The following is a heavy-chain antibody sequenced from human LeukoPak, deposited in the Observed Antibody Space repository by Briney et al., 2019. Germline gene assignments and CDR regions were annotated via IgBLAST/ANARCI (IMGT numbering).Heavy chain of an antibody. CDR1: GGTFSSYA. CDR2: IIPIFGTA. V-gene: IGHV1-69*05. D-gene: IGHD3-10*01. CDR3: ARDYNVLLWFGEFAQSGGYFDY. Sequence: SVKVSCKASGGTFSSYAISWVRQAPGQGLEWMGGIIPIFGTANYAQKFQGRVTITRDTSASTAYMELSSLRSEDTAVYYCARDYNVLLWFGEFAQSGGYFDYWGQGTLVTVSS. J-gene: IGHJ4*02.